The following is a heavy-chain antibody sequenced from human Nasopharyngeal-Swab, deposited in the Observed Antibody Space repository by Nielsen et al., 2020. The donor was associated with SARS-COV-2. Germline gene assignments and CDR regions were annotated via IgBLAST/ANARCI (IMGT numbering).Heavy chain of an antibody. CDR2: IWYDGSNK. V-gene: IGHV3-33*01. CDR1: GFTFSCYG. Sequence: GESLKISCAASGFTFSCYGMHWVRQAPGKGLEWVSIIWYDGSNKYYTDSVKGLFTISRDKSKNTLYLQMNSLIYEDTAVYYCARDMASYTAGVTGYWGQGTLVTVSS. J-gene: IGHJ4*02. CDR3: ARDMASYTAGVTGY. D-gene: IGHD5-18*01.